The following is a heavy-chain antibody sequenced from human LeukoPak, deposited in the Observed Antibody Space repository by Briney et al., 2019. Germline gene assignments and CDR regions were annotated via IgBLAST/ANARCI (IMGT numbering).Heavy chain of an antibody. V-gene: IGHV3-23*01. Sequence: GGSLRLSCAASGFTFNDYWMTWVRQAPAKGLEWVSAIRGTGDTYYVDSVKGRLTISRDNSKNTLYLEMNNLRAEDTAVYYCAKGFGWSFDLWGRGTLVTVSS. CDR1: GFTFNDYW. CDR2: IRGTGDT. J-gene: IGHJ2*01. CDR3: AKGFGWSFDL. D-gene: IGHD3-10*01.